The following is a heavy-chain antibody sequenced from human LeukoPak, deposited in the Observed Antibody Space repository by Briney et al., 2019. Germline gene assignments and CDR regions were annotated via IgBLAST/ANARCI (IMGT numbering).Heavy chain of an antibody. CDR2: ISAYNGNT. CDR1: GYTFTSYG. Sequence: GASVKVSCKASGYTFTSYGISWVRQAPGQGLEWMGWISAYNGNTNYAQKLQGRVTMTTDTSTSTAYMELRSRRSDDTAVYYCARVYDSSGNPAPGDYWGQGTLVTVSS. J-gene: IGHJ4*02. V-gene: IGHV1-18*01. CDR3: ARVYDSSGNPAPGDY. D-gene: IGHD3-22*01.